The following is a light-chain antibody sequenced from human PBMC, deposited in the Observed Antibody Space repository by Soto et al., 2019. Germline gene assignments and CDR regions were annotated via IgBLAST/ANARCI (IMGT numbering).Light chain of an antibody. CDR1: SSNIGNNA. Sequence: QSALTQPPSVSEAPRQRVTISCSGSSSNIGNNAVNWYQQLPGKAPKLLIYYDDLLPSGVSDRFSGSKSGTSASLAISGLQSEDEADYYCAAWDDSLTGYVFGTGTKVP. J-gene: IGLJ1*01. CDR2: YDD. CDR3: AAWDDSLTGYV. V-gene: IGLV1-36*01.